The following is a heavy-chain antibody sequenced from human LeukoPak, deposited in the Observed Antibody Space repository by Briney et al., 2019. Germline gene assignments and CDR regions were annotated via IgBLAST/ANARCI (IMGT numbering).Heavy chain of an antibody. J-gene: IGHJ6*02. CDR2: FYTSGST. CDR3: ARGSSGSYHTRPLDV. Sequence: SETLSLTCTVSGGSISSYYWSWIRQPAGKGLEWIGRFYTSGSTNYNPSLKSRVTMSVDTSKNQFSLKLSSVTAADTAVYYCARGSSGSYHTRPLDVWGQGTTVTVSS. CDR1: GGSISSYY. V-gene: IGHV4-4*07. D-gene: IGHD1-26*01.